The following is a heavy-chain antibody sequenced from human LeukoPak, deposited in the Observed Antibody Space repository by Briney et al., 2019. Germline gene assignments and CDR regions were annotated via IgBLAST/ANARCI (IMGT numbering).Heavy chain of an antibody. CDR2: ISISGSTT. Sequence: GGSLRLSCAASGFPFRSYDMNWVRQAPGKGLEWVSYISISGSTTYYADSVKGRFTISRDNAKNSLYLQMNSLRAEDTAVYYCARGGWETVFDFWGQGTLVTVSS. CDR1: GFPFRSYD. J-gene: IGHJ4*02. D-gene: IGHD1-26*01. CDR3: ARGGWETVFDF. V-gene: IGHV3-48*03.